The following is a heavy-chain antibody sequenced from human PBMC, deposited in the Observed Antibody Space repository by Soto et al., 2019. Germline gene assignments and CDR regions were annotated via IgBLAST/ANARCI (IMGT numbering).Heavy chain of an antibody. V-gene: IGHV1-18*01. CDR1: RYTFTNYG. J-gene: IGHJ6*03. CDR3: ARVRQRVGYFYYYMDV. D-gene: IGHD6-6*01. CDR2: IGAYNGNT. Sequence: QVQLLQTGAEVKKPGATVKVSCKASRYTFTNYGITWVRQAPGQGLEWMGWIGAYNGNTHYTERLQGRVTMTTDTSTSTAYRELRRLRSDDSAVYYCARVRQRVGYFYYYMDVWGNGTTVTVSS.